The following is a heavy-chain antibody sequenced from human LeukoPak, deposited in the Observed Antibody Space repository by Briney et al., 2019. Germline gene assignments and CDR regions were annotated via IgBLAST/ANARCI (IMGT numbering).Heavy chain of an antibody. Sequence: GSLRLSCAASGFTVSSNFMSWIRQPPGKGLEWIGEINHSGSTNYNPSLKSRVTISVDTSKNQFSLKLSSVTAADTAVYYCARSTGGDYGVWGQGTLVTVSS. D-gene: IGHD4-17*01. CDR3: ARSTGGDYGV. CDR2: INHSGST. J-gene: IGHJ4*02. CDR1: GFTVSSNF. V-gene: IGHV4-34*01.